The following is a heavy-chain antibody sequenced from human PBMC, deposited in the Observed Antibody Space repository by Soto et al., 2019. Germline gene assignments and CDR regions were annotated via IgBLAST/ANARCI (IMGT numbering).Heavy chain of an antibody. CDR1: GFTFSSYG. Sequence: QVQLVESGGGVVQPGRSLRLSCAASGFTFSSYGMHWVRQAPGKWLEWGAVIWYDGSNKYYADSVKGRVTISRDNSKNTLYVQMNSLRAEDTAVYYCARDNNMVRGVIPSYYYMDVWGKGTTVTVSS. J-gene: IGHJ6*03. D-gene: IGHD3-10*01. V-gene: IGHV3-33*01. CDR2: IWYDGSNK. CDR3: ARDNNMVRGVIPSYYYMDV.